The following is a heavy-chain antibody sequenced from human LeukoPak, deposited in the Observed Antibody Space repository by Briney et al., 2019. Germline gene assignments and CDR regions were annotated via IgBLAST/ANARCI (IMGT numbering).Heavy chain of an antibody. D-gene: IGHD4-11*01. J-gene: IGHJ4*01. CDR3: VRSAFLTTEFYFDY. V-gene: IGHV3-74*03. CDR2: INTDGRTI. CDR1: GFTFSRYW. Sequence: WGSLRLSCAASGFTFSRYWMHWVRHAPGKGLVWVSRINTDGRTITYADSVKGRFTISRDNGKNTLYLQMNSLRAEDTAVYYCVRSAFLTTEFYFDYWGPGTLVNGPS.